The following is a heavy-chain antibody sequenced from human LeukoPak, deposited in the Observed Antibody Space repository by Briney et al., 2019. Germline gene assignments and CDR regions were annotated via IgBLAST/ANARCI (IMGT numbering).Heavy chain of an antibody. CDR2: IYYSGST. D-gene: IGHD3-10*01. J-gene: IGHJ3*02. CDR1: GGSISSYY. Sequence: SETLSLTCTVSGGSISSYYWSWIRQPPGKGLEWIGYIYYSGSTNYNPSLKSRVTISVDTSKNQFSLKLSSVTAADTAVYYCARGYKGRRDAFDIWGQGTMVTVSS. V-gene: IGHV4-59*01. CDR3: ARGYKGRRDAFDI.